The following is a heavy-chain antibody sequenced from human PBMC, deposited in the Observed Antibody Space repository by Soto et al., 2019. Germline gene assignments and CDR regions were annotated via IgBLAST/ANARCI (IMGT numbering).Heavy chain of an antibody. Sequence: QGLEWMGGIIPIFGTANYAQKFQGRVTITADESTSTAYVELSSLRSEDTVVYYCARAELTADYCSGGSCYSNNYYYYYGMDVWGQGTTVTVSS. CDR2: IIPIFGTA. CDR3: ARAELTADYCSGGSCYSNNYYYYYGMDV. D-gene: IGHD2-15*01. J-gene: IGHJ6*02. V-gene: IGHV1-69*01.